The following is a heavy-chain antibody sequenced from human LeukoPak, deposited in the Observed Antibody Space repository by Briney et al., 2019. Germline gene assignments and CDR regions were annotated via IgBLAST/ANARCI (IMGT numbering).Heavy chain of an antibody. Sequence: PSETLSLTCTVSGGSIGSSTYYWGWIRQPPGKGLEWIGTLYHSGSSYYNPSLKSRVTISVDTSKNQFSLKLSSVTAADTAVYYCGSGDRSYFDYWGQGTLVTVSS. V-gene: IGHV4-39*07. CDR3: GSGDRSYFDY. CDR2: LYHSGSS. D-gene: IGHD2-15*01. J-gene: IGHJ4*02. CDR1: GGSIGSSTYY.